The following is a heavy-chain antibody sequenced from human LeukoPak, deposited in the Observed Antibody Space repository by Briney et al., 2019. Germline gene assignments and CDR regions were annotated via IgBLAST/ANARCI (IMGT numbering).Heavy chain of an antibody. Sequence: NHGESLKISCKGSGYSFSSNWIGWVRQVPGKGLEWMGIIYPGDSDTRYSPSFQGQVTISADKSISTAYLQWSSLKASDTAMYYCARRGGSGWYLEGNNWFDPWGQGTLVTVSS. D-gene: IGHD6-19*01. CDR2: IYPGDSDT. V-gene: IGHV5-51*01. J-gene: IGHJ5*02. CDR3: ARRGGSGWYLEGNNWFDP. CDR1: GYSFSSNW.